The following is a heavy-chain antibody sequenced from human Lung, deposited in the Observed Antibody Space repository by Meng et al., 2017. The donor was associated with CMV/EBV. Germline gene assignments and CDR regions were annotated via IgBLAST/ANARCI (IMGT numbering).Heavy chain of an antibody. J-gene: IGHJ4*02. CDR1: GGSISSGGYY. CDR3: ARVGQWLPIDY. V-gene: IGHV4-31*03. D-gene: IGHD6-19*01. Sequence: QVQRPGWGPGLVKPSQVLSLTCTVSGGSISSGGYYWSWIRQRPGKGLEWIGYIHSSGSTYYNPSLRSRRTISVDTSKNQFSLNLSSVTAADTAVYYCARVGQWLPIDYWGQGTLVTVSS. CDR2: IHSSGST.